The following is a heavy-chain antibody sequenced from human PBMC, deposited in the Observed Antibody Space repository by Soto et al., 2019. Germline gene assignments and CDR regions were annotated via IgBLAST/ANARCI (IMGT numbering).Heavy chain of an antibody. CDR2: ISGNGDST. CDR3: ARARDTIGWFPFDP. D-gene: IGHD6-19*01. Sequence: GGSLRLSCAASGLSFTKYAMSWVRQAPGRGLEWVSSISGNGDSTYYADSAKGQFTISRDNSKNTLYLQMDNLRAEDTAVFYCARARDTIGWFPFDPWGQGTLVTVSS. CDR1: GLSFTKYA. V-gene: IGHV3-23*01. J-gene: IGHJ5*02.